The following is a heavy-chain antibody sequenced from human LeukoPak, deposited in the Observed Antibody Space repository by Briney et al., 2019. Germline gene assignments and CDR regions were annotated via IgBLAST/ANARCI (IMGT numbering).Heavy chain of an antibody. CDR1: GFTFSDYY. Sequence: GGSLRLSCAASGFTFSDYYMSWIRQAPGKGLEWVSYISSSGSTIYYADSVKGRFTISRDNAKNSLYLQMNSLRAEDTAVYYCARDLWSGENWFDHWGQGTLVTVSS. V-gene: IGHV3-11*04. CDR2: ISSSGSTI. J-gene: IGHJ5*02. D-gene: IGHD3-10*01. CDR3: ARDLWSGENWFDH.